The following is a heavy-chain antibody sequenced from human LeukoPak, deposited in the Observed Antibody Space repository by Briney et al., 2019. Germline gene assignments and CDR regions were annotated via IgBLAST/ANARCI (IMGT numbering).Heavy chain of an antibody. D-gene: IGHD6-13*01. Sequence: GRSLRLSCAASGFTFDDYAMHWVRQAPGKGLEWVSGISWNSGSIGYADSVKGRFTISRDNAKNSLYLQMNSLRAEDTALYYCARERIAAGGLIDYWGQGTLVTVSS. V-gene: IGHV3-9*01. CDR2: ISWNSGSI. CDR1: GFTFDDYA. J-gene: IGHJ4*02. CDR3: ARERIAAGGLIDY.